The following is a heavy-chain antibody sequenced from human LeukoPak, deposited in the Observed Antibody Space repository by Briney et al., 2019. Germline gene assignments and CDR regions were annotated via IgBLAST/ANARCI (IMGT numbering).Heavy chain of an antibody. D-gene: IGHD3-22*01. CDR1: GFTFSSYA. CDR3: ARAPPVLTMKNSRLYYFDY. V-gene: IGHV3-23*01. J-gene: IGHJ4*02. Sequence: GGSLRLSCAASGFTFSSYAMNWVRQAPGKGLEWVSAISGSGGSTYYADSVKGRFTISRDNSKNTLYLQMNSLRAEDTAIYYCARAPPVLTMKNSRLYYFDYWGQGTLVTVSS. CDR2: ISGSGGST.